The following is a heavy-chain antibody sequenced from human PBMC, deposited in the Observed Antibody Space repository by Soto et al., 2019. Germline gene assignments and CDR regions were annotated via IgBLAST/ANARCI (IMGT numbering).Heavy chain of an antibody. V-gene: IGHV3-30*04. J-gene: IGHJ4*02. CDR1: GFTFTSLS. CDR2: ISHDGRVT. D-gene: IGHD2-21*02. CDR3: AREPYGDSQYFDY. Sequence: QVQLVESGGGMVQPGTSLRLSCAASGFTFTSLSLHWVRQRPDKGLEWVAVISHDGRVTFYADFVKGRFTVSRDNSKNTIYLQVNSLRAEDTAGYYCAREPYGDSQYFDYWGQGTLVTVSS.